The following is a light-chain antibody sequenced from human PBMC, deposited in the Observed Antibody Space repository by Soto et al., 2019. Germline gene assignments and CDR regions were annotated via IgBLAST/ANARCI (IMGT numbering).Light chain of an antibody. CDR2: EVN. Sequence: QALRTQPPTASGSPGESVAISCTGTSSDVGGYNYVSWYQQHPGKAPKLMIYEVNKRPSGVPDRFSGSKSGNTASLTVSGLQAEDEADYYCSSYAASSNVFGTGTQVTVL. V-gene: IGLV2-8*01. CDR1: SSDVGGYNY. CDR3: SSYAASSNV. J-gene: IGLJ1*01.